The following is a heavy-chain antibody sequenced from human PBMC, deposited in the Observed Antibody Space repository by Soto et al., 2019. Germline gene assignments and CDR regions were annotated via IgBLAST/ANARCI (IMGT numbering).Heavy chain of an antibody. Sequence: GESLKISCKGSGYSFTSYWIGWVRQMPGKGLEWMGIIYPGDSDTRYSPSFQGQVTISADKSISTAYLQWSSLKASDTAMYYCARTYYYDSSGYYSPLGYFDYWGQGTLVTVSS. J-gene: IGHJ4*02. CDR2: IYPGDSDT. D-gene: IGHD3-22*01. CDR3: ARTYYYDSSGYYSPLGYFDY. V-gene: IGHV5-51*01. CDR1: GYSFTSYW.